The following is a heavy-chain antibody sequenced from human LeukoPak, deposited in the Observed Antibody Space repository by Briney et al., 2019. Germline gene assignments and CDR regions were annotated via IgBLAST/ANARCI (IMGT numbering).Heavy chain of an antibody. V-gene: IGHV3-23*01. CDR2: GIGGST. D-gene: IGHD1-1*01. CDR3: AKNIVEAYPYYGMDV. Sequence: GIGGSTYYADSVKGRFTISRDNSKNTLYVQMNSLRAEDTAVYYCAKNIVEAYPYYGMDVWGQGTTVTVSS. J-gene: IGHJ6*02.